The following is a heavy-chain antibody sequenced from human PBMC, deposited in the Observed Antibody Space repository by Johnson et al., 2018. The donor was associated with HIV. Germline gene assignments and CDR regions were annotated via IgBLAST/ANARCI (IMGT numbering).Heavy chain of an antibody. Sequence: EVQLVESGGGLVQPGGSLRLSCAASGFTFSSYAMDWVRQTPGKGLAWVSAVSAGGDNTYYADSVEGRFTISRDNSKNTLYLQMNSLRAEDTAVYYCARSGYGSGSTHDAFDIWGQGTMVTVSS. CDR1: GFTFSSYA. CDR2: VSAGGDNT. CDR3: ARSGYGSGSTHDAFDI. V-gene: IGHV3-23*04. D-gene: IGHD3-10*01. J-gene: IGHJ3*02.